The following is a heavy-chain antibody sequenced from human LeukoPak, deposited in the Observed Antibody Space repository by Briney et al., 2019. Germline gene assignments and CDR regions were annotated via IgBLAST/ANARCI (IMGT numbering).Heavy chain of an antibody. CDR3: AREHKSYGDYPYYFDS. D-gene: IGHD4-17*01. CDR2: IYYSGST. V-gene: IGHV4-31*03. Sequence: KPSETLSLTCTVSGGSISSGGYYWSWIRQHPGKGLEWIGYIYYSGSTYYNPSLKSRVTISVDTSKNQFSLKLSSVTAADTAVYFCAREHKSYGDYPYYFDSWGQGTLVTVSS. CDR1: GGSISSGGYY. J-gene: IGHJ4*02.